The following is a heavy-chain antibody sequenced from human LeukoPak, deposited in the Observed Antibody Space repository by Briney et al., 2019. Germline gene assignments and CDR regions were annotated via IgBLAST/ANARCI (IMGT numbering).Heavy chain of an antibody. CDR1: GYTFTSYG. J-gene: IGHJ5*02. Sequence: GSVKVSCKASGYTFTSYGISWVRQAPGQGLEWMGWMNPNSGNTGYAQKFQGRVTMTRNTSISTAYMELSSLRSEDTAVYYCARLTYYYGSGSYRDGENWFDPWGQGTLVTVSS. V-gene: IGHV1-8*02. CDR2: MNPNSGNT. CDR3: ARLTYYYGSGSYRDGENWFDP. D-gene: IGHD3-10*01.